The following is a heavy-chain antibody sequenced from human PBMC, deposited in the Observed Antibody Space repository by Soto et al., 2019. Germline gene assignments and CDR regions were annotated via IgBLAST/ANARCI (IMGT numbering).Heavy chain of an antibody. CDR2: ISGSGGST. V-gene: IGHV3-23*01. CDR1: GFTFSSYA. CDR3: AKGQTTVTTLTYSSYYSMDA. J-gene: IGHJ6*03. D-gene: IGHD4-17*01. Sequence: EVQLLESGGGLVQPGGSLRLSCAASGFTFSSYAMSWVRQAPGKGLEWVSAISGSGGSTYYADSVKGRFTISRDNSKNTLYLQMNGLRAEDTALYYCAKGQTTVTTLTYSSYYSMDAWGKGTTVTFSS.